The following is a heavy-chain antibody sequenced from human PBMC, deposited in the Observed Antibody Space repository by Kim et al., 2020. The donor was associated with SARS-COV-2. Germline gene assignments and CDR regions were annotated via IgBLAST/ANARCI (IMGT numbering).Heavy chain of an antibody. CDR3: ARATSGSYYSDFDY. Sequence: GSLRLSCAASGFTFRTYAIYWVRQAPGKGLEWVAVISYDGSNKYYADSVKGRFTISRDNSKNTLYLQMNSLRAEDTAVYYCARATSGSYYSDFDYWGQGTLVTVSS. CDR1: GFTFRTYA. V-gene: IGHV3-30*04. D-gene: IGHD1-26*01. J-gene: IGHJ4*02. CDR2: ISYDGSNK.